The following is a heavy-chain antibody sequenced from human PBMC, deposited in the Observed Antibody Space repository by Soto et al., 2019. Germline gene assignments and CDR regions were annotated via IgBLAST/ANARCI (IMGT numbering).Heavy chain of an antibody. Sequence: PGGSLRLSCAASGFTFSSDWMSWLRQAPGKGLEWVANIKQDGSEKYYVDSVKGRFTISRDNAKNSLYLQMNSLRAEDTAVYYCARIRVDYYYYYGMDVWGQGTTVTVSS. CDR1: GFTFSSDW. CDR3: ARIRVDYYYYYGMDV. CDR2: IKQDGSEK. J-gene: IGHJ6*02. V-gene: IGHV3-7*01.